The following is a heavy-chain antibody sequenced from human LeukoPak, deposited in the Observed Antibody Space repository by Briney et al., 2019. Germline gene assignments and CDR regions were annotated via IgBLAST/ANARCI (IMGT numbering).Heavy chain of an antibody. CDR3: ARAPGGSYNYYYYYMDV. CDR2: MNPNSGNT. D-gene: IGHD1-26*01. CDR1: GYTFTSYG. J-gene: IGHJ6*03. Sequence: GASVKVSCKASGYTFTSYGISWVRQAPGQGLEWMGWMNPNSGNTGYAQKFQGRVTITRNTSISTAYMELSSLRSEDTAVYYCARAPGGSYNYYYYYMDVWGKGTTATVSS. V-gene: IGHV1-8*03.